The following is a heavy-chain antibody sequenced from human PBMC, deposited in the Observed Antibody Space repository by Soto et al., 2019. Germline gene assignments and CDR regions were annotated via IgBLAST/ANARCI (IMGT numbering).Heavy chain of an antibody. J-gene: IGHJ1*01. CDR1: GFTVSSNY. D-gene: IGHD3-22*01. V-gene: IGHV3-53*01. Sequence: EVQLVESVGGLIQPGGSLRLSCAASGFTVSSNYMSWVRQAPGKGLEWVSVIYSGGSTYYADSVKGRFTISRDNSKNTLYLRMNSLRAEDTAVYYCARDRVVSGYPEYFQHWGQGTLVTVSS. CDR3: ARDRVVSGYPEYFQH. CDR2: IYSGGST.